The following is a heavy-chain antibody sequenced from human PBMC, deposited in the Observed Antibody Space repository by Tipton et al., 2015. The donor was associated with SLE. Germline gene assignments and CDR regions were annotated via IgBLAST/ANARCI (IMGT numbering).Heavy chain of an antibody. D-gene: IGHD1-7*01. CDR3: ARRELRGLFDP. Sequence: GLVKPSETLSLTCGVYGGSFSGYYWSWIRQPPGKGLEWIGEINHSGSTNYNPSLKSRVTISVDTSKNQFSLKLSSVTAADTAVYYCARRELRGLFDPWGQGTLVTVSS. CDR2: INHSGST. CDR1: GGSFSGYY. V-gene: IGHV4-34*01. J-gene: IGHJ5*02.